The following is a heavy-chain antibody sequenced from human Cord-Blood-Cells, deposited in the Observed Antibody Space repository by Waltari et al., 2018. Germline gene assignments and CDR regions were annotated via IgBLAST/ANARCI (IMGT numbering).Heavy chain of an antibody. CDR3: ARVVVTAIPDY. V-gene: IGHV4-34*01. CDR1: GGSFSGYY. Sequence: QVQLQQWGAGLLKPSETLSLTCAVYGGSFSGYYWSWIRQPPGKGLEWIGEINPSGNPNYNPSLKSRVTISVDTSKNQFSLKLSSVTAADTAVYYCARVVVTAIPDYWGQGTLVTVSS. J-gene: IGHJ4*02. D-gene: IGHD2-21*02. CDR2: INPSGNP.